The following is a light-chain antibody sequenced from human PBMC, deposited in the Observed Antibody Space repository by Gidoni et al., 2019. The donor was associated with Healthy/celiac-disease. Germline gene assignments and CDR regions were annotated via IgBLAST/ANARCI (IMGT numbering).Light chain of an antibody. CDR3: QQSYRTPYT. Sequence: DSQMTQSPSSLSASVRDRVTITCRASQSISSYLNWYQQKPGKAPKLLIYAASSLQSGVPSRFSGSGSGTDFTLTISSLQPEDFATYYCQQSYRTPYTFGQGTKLEIK. CDR2: AAS. V-gene: IGKV1-39*01. CDR1: QSISSY. J-gene: IGKJ2*01.